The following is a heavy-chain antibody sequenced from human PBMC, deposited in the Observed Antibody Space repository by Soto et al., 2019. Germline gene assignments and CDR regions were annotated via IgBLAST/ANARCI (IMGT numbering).Heavy chain of an antibody. V-gene: IGHV5-51*01. CDR3: ASALLEYSGYDYRDY. J-gene: IGHJ4*02. D-gene: IGHD5-12*01. CDR1: GYSFTSYW. CDR2: IYPGDSDT. Sequence: PGQSLRISCKGSGYSFTSYWSVRVLQMPRKGLEWMGIIYPGDSDTRYSPSFQGQVTISADKSISTAYLQWSSLKASDTAMYYCASALLEYSGYDYRDYWGQRPLVTVSS.